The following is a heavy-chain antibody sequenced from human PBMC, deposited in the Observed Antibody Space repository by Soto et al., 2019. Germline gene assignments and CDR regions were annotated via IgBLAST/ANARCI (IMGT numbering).Heavy chain of an antibody. CDR3: ARTSMTRIDY. Sequence: ASVKVSCKISGHTLTELSIHWVRQAPGKGLEWMGVTIPELGTSNYAQRLQGRVTITVDKATNTAYLNLTTLTSEDTAIYYCARTSMTRIDYWGQGTLVTVSS. CDR2: TIPELGTS. V-gene: IGHV1-24*01. D-gene: IGHD4-17*01. CDR1: GHTLTELS. J-gene: IGHJ4*02.